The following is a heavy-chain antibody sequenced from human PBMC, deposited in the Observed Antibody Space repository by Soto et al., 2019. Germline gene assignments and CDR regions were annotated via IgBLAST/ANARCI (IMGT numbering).Heavy chain of an antibody. CDR3: ARGPRSSRDFDY. J-gene: IGHJ4*02. CDR2: IHYSGST. V-gene: IGHV4-59*01. D-gene: IGHD1-26*01. Sequence: XXTLSLPFTVSGGSISSYYWRWIPQPPGKGLEWIGYIHYSGSTNYNPSLKSRVTISVDTSKNQFSLKLSSVTAADTAVYYCARGPRSSRDFDYWGQGTLVTVSS. CDR1: GGSISSYY.